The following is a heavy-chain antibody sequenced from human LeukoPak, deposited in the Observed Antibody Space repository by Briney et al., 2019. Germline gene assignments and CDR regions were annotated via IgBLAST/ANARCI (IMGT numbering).Heavy chain of an antibody. CDR1: GFTFSRFG. CDR2: TWYDGRNK. D-gene: IGHD3-22*01. V-gene: IGHV3-33*01. Sequence: PGGSLRLSCAASGFTFSRFGMHWVRQAPGKGLEWVAVTWYDGRNKYYADSVKGRFTISRDNSKNTLYLQMNSLRAEDTAVYYCARDRKNEWLLRYDAFDIWGQGTMVTVSS. CDR3: ARDRKNEWLLRYDAFDI. J-gene: IGHJ3*02.